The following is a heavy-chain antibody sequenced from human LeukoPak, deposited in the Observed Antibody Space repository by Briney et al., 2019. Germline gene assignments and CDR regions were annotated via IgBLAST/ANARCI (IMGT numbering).Heavy chain of an antibody. CDR3: ARGTIWAAFDI. Sequence: SETLSLTCAVYGGSFSGYHWSWIRQPPGKGLEWIGEINHSGSTNYNPSLKSRVTISVDTSKNQFSLKLSSVTAADTAVYYCARGTIWAAFDIWGQGTMVTVSS. V-gene: IGHV4-34*01. D-gene: IGHD7-27*01. J-gene: IGHJ3*02. CDR1: GGSFSGYH. CDR2: INHSGST.